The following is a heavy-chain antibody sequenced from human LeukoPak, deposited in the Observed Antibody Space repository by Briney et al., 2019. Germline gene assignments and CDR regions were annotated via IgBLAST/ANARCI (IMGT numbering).Heavy chain of an antibody. V-gene: IGHV3-74*01. CDR2: INSDGYST. J-gene: IGHJ4*02. CDR3: ARESQIGSYGSFDY. D-gene: IGHD1-26*01. CDR1: GFTFSGYW. Sequence: GGSLRLSCAASGFTFSGYWMHWVRQAPGKGLVWVSRINSDGYSTSYADSVKGRFTISRENAKNSLYLQMNSLRAEDTAVYYCARESQIGSYGSFDYWGQGTLVTVSS.